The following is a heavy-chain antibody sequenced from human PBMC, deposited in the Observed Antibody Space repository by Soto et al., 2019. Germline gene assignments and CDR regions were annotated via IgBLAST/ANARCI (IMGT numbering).Heavy chain of an antibody. V-gene: IGHV1-69*13. Sequence: SVKVSCKASGGTFSSYAISWVRQTPGQGLEWMGGIIPIFGTANYAQKFQGRVTITADESTSTAYMELSSLRSEDTAVYYCAIDREGSGWYSWDDWGEGPLVNVS. CDR1: GGTFSSYA. J-gene: IGHJ4*02. CDR2: IIPIFGTA. D-gene: IGHD6-19*01. CDR3: AIDREGSGWYSWDD.